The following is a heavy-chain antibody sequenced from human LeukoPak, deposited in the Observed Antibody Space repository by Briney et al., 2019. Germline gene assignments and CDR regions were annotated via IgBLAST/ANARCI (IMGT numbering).Heavy chain of an antibody. J-gene: IGHJ4*02. CDR2: INAGNGNT. V-gene: IGHV1-3*03. CDR1: GYTFTSYA. CDR3: ARGVRWFGELSDY. Sequence: GASVKVSCKASGYTFTSYATHWVRQAPGQRLEWMGWINAGNGNTKYSQEFQGRVTITRDTSASTAYMELSSLRSEDTAVYYCARGVRWFGELSDYWGQGTLVTVSS. D-gene: IGHD3-10*01.